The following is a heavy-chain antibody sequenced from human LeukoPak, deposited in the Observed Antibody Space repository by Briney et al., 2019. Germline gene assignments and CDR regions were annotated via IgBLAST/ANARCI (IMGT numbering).Heavy chain of an antibody. CDR2: ISGGGGRT. D-gene: IGHD5-18*01. CDR3: AKLTWIQLRGY. J-gene: IGHJ4*02. V-gene: IGHV3-23*01. CDR1: GFTLSNND. Sequence: GGPLRLSCAASGFTLSNNDMSWVRQAPGKWLEWVSAISGGGGRTYYADSVKGRFTISGDNSKNTLYLQMNSLRAEDTAVYYCAKLTWIQLRGYWGQGTLVTVSS.